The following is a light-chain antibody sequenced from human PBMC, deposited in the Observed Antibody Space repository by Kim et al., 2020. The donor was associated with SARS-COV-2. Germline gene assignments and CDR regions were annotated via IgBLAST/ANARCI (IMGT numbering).Light chain of an antibody. CDR1: SSDVGGHNY. V-gene: IGLV2-14*03. J-gene: IGLJ2*01. CDR2: DVS. CDR3: SSYTSSSSLI. Sequence: QSALTQPASVSGSPGQSITISCTGTSSDVGGHNYVSWYQQHPGQAPKLMVYDVSKRPSGVSNRFSASKSGNTASLTISGLQAEDEADYYCSSYTSSSSLIFGGGTQLTV.